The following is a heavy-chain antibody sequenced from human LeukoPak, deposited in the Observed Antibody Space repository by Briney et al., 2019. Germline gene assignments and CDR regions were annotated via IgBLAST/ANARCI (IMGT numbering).Heavy chain of an antibody. J-gene: IGHJ5*02. CDR1: GYSISSGYY. V-gene: IGHV4-38-2*01. CDR2: IYHSGST. CDR3: ARGAGIVVVPAANWFDP. Sequence: SETLSLTCAVSGYSISSGYYWGWIRQPPGKGLEWIGGIYHSGSTYYNPSLKSRVTISVDTSKNQFSLKLSSVTAADTAVYYCARGAGIVVVPAANWFDPWGQGTLVTASS. D-gene: IGHD2-2*01.